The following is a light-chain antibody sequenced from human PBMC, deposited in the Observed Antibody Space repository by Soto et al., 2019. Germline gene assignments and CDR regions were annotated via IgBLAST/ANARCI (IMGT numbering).Light chain of an antibody. CDR2: GAS. CDR1: QSVSRN. V-gene: IGKV3-15*01. J-gene: IGKJ5*01. Sequence: EVEMTQSPATLSVSPGERATLSCRASQSVSRNLAWYQQKPGQAPRFLIHGASTRATDIPARFSGSGSGTEFTLTINSLQSEDFAVYYCQQYNNWPPITFGRGTRLEIK. CDR3: QQYNNWPPIT.